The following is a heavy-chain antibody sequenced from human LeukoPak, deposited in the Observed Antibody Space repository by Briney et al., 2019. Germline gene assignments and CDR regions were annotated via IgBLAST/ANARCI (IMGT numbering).Heavy chain of an antibody. V-gene: IGHV4-38-2*01. CDR1: GYSISSGYY. CDR3: AMEVVPAAMWSLHWFDP. J-gene: IGHJ5*02. CDR2: IYHSGST. D-gene: IGHD2-2*01. Sequence: PSETLSLTCAASGYSISSGYYWGWIRQPPGKGLEWIGSIYHSGSTYYNPSLKSRVTISVDTSKNQFSLKLSSVTAADTAVYYCAMEVVPAAMWSLHWFDPWGQGTLVTVSS.